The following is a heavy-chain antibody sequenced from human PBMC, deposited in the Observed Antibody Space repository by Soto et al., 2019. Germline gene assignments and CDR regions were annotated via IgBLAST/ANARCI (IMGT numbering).Heavy chain of an antibody. J-gene: IGHJ5*02. V-gene: IGHV1-8*01. D-gene: IGHD3-3*01. CDR1: GYTFTSYD. CDR3: ARGTGYYDFWSGYYILNWFDP. CDR2: MNPNSGNT. Sequence: ASVKVSCKASGYTFTSYDINWVRQATGQGLEWMGWMNPNSGNTGYAQKFQGRVTMTRNTSISTAYMELSSLRSEDTAVYYCARGTGYYDFWSGYYILNWFDPWGQGTLVTV.